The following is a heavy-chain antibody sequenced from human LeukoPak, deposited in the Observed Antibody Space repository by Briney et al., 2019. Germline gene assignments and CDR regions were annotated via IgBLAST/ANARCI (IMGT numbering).Heavy chain of an antibody. V-gene: IGHV4-59*08. CDR2: IYYSGST. CDR1: GGAISSYY. Sequence: NPSETLSLTCTVSGGAISSYYWSWIRQPPGKGLEWIGYIYYSGSTNYNPSLKSRVTISVDTSKNQFSLKLSSVTAADTAVYYCASLHGYGSGGPWGQGTLVTVSS. D-gene: IGHD3-10*01. CDR3: ASLHGYGSGGP. J-gene: IGHJ5*02.